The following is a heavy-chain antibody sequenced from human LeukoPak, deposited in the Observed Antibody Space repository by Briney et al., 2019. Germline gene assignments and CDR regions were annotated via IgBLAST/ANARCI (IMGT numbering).Heavy chain of an antibody. D-gene: IGHD6-19*01. CDR2: SGSGGST. V-gene: IGHV3-23*01. CDR1: GFAFSSYA. Sequence: GGSLRLSCAASGFAFSSYAMSWVRQAPGKGLEWVSGSGSGGSTYYADSVKGRFTISRDNSKNTLYLQMNSLRAEDTAVYYCAGSIAVAGTIDYWGQGTLVTVSS. J-gene: IGHJ4*02. CDR3: AGSIAVAGTIDY.